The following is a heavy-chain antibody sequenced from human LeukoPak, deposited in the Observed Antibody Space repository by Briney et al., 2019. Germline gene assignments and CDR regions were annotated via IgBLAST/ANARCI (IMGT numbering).Heavy chain of an antibody. D-gene: IGHD2-21*02. J-gene: IGHJ4*02. CDR1: GFSLSTSGMR. CDR3: ARTPYCGGDCYVDY. V-gene: IGHV2-70*04. Sequence: ESGPALVKPTQTLTLTCTFSGFSLSTSGMRVSWIRQPPGKALEWLARIDWDDDKFYSTSLKTRLTISKDTSKSQVVLTMTNMDPVDTATYYCARTPYCGGDCYVDYWGQGTLVTVSS. CDR2: IDWDDDK.